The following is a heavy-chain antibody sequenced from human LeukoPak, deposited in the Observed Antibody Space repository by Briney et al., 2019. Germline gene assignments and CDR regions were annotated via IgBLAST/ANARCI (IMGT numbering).Heavy chain of an antibody. CDR1: GGSISSSSYY. CDR3: ARTSRAYGDCKFDP. V-gene: IGHV4-39*01. D-gene: IGHD4-17*01. J-gene: IGHJ5*02. Sequence: SETLSLTCTVSGGSISSSSYYWGWIRQPPGKGLEWIGSIYYSGSTYYNPSLKSRVTISVDTSKNQFSLKLSSVTAADTAVYYCARTSRAYGDCKFDPWGQGTLVTVSS. CDR2: IYYSGST.